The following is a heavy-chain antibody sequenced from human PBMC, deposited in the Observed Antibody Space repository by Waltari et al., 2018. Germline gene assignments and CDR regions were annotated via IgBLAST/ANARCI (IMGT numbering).Heavy chain of an antibody. CDR2: IIPIFGTA. CDR1: GGTFSSYA. D-gene: IGHD1-26*01. CDR3: ARDRGPVGAGWFDP. Sequence: QVQLVQSGAEVKKPGSSVKVSCKASGGTFSSYAISWVRQAPGQGLEWMGGIIPIFGTANYAQNAQGRVTITGDKSTSTAYMELSSLRSEDTAVYYWARDRGPVGAGWFDPWGQGTLVTVSS. V-gene: IGHV1-69*14. J-gene: IGHJ5*02.